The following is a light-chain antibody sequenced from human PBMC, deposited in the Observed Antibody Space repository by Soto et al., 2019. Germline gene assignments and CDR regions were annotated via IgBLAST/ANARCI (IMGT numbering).Light chain of an antibody. CDR2: GVS. V-gene: IGKV3-20*01. J-gene: IGKJ2*01. Sequence: EIVLTQSPGTLSMSPGERATLSCRASQSVNSNFFAWYQQKPGEAPRLLIYGVSTRATGIPDRFTGSGSGTDFDLTISGLEPEDFAVYYCQEYGSSPRTFGQGTKVELK. CDR3: QEYGSSPRT. CDR1: QSVNSNF.